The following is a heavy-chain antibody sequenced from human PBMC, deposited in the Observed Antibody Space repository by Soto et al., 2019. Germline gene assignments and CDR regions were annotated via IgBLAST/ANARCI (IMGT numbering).Heavy chain of an antibody. CDR2: INHSGST. V-gene: IGHV4-34*01. CDR1: GGSFSGYY. D-gene: IGHD2-2*01. Sequence: SETLSLTCAVYGGSFSGYYWSWIRQPPGKGLEWIGEINHSGSTNYNPSLKSRVTISVDTFKNQFSLKLSSVTAADTAVYYCEARAMRTDYYYYMDVWGKGTTVTVSS. J-gene: IGHJ6*03. CDR3: EARAMRTDYYYYMDV.